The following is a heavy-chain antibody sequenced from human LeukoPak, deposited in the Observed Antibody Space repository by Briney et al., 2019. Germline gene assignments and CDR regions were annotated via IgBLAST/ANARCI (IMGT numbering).Heavy chain of an antibody. V-gene: IGHV4-59*01. CDR2: IYYSGST. J-gene: IGHJ5*02. CDR3: ARDYGSGSYYNHYNWFDP. CDR1: GGSISSYY. Sequence: SETLSLTCTVSGGSISSYYWSWIRQPPGKGLEWIGYIYYSGSTNYNPSLKSRVTISVDTPKNQFSLKLSSVTAADTAVYYCARDYGSGSYYNHYNWFDPWGQGTLVAVSS. D-gene: IGHD3-10*01.